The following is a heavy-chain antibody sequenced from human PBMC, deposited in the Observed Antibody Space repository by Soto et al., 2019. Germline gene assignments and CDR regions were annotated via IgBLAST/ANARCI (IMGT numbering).Heavy chain of an antibody. D-gene: IGHD6-6*01. CDR1: GFTFSNYA. CDR3: AKDQSASSNSYHAMDV. V-gene: IGHV3-23*01. CDR2: VYSGGTT. Sequence: GGSLRLSCAASGFTFSNYAMAWVRQAPGKGLEWLSTVYSGGTTYYADSVKGRFIISRDNSKNTLYLQMNSLRTEDTAVYYCAKDQSASSNSYHAMDVWGPGTTVTVSS. J-gene: IGHJ6*02.